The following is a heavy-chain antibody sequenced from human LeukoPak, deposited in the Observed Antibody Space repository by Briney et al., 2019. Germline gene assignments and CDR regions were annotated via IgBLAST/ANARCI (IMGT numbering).Heavy chain of an antibody. Sequence: GGSLRLSCAASGFTFSMSAMSWVRQAPGKGLEWVGRIKSKTDGGTTDYAAPVKGRFTISRDDSKNTLYLQMNSLKTEDTAVYYCTTGITMVRGVIHLIDYWGQGTLVTVSS. CDR3: TTGITMVRGVIHLIDY. D-gene: IGHD3-10*01. J-gene: IGHJ4*02. V-gene: IGHV3-15*01. CDR1: GFTFSMSA. CDR2: IKSKTDGGTT.